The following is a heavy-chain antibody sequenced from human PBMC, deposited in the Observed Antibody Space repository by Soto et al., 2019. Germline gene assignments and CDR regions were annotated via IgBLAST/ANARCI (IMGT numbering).Heavy chain of an antibody. V-gene: IGHV1-2*02. D-gene: IGHD1-20*01. J-gene: IGHJ6*02. CDR3: AKDGMDVWAGMDV. Sequence: XSVKVSCKASGYTFTGYYMHWVRQAPGQGLEWMGWINPNSGGTNYAQKFQGRVTMTRETSISTAYMELNSLRAEDTAVYYCAKDGMDVWAGMDVWGQGTTVTVSS. CDR2: INPNSGGT. CDR1: GYTFTGYY.